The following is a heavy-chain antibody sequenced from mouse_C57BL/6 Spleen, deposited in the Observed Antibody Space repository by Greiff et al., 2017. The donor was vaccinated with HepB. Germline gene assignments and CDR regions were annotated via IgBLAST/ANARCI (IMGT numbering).Heavy chain of an antibody. CDR3: ARYTPLYGNPFAY. CDR2: IRNKANGYTT. V-gene: IGHV7-3*01. D-gene: IGHD2-1*01. Sequence: EVKLMESGGGLVQPGGSLSLSCAASGLTFTDYYMSWVRQPPGKALEWLGFIRNKANGYTTEYSASVKGRFTISRDNSQSILYLQMNALRAEDSATYYCARYTPLYGNPFAYWGQGTLVTVSA. CDR1: GLTFTDYY. J-gene: IGHJ3*01.